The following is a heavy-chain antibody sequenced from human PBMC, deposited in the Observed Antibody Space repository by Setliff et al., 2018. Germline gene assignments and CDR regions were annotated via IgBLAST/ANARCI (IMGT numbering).Heavy chain of an antibody. V-gene: IGHV4-34*01. CDR2: IHHSGST. J-gene: IGHJ2*01. Sequence: TSETLSLTCAVYGGSFSDYWWSWIRQLPGKGLEWIAEIHHSGSTNFHPSLKSRVAISVDPSKNKFYLNLRSVTAADTAVYFCARGTKTMVINYWYFDVWGRGTPVTVSS. D-gene: IGHD4-17*01. CDR3: ARGTKTMVINYWYFDV. CDR1: GGSFSDYW.